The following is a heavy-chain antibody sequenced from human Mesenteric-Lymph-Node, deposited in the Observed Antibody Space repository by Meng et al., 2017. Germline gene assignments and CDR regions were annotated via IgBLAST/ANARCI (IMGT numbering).Heavy chain of an antibody. CDR1: GYTFTGYY. D-gene: IGHD3-22*01. V-gene: IGHV1-2*06. Sequence: QVQLVQPGAEVKKTGASAKVSCKASGYTFTGYYIHWVRQAPGQGLEWMGRINLNSGGTNYAQKFQGRVTMTWDTSISAAQMELSSLRSDDTAVYYCAAFYYESSGYFRADYWGQGILVTVSS. CDR2: INLNSGGT. J-gene: IGHJ4*02. CDR3: AAFYYESSGYFRADY.